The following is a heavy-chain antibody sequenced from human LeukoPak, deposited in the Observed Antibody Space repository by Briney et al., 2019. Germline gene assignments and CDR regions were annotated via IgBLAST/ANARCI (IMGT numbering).Heavy chain of an antibody. CDR2: ISGSGGST. CDR3: ASKGGSSASVGD. J-gene: IGHJ4*02. CDR1: GFTFSSYA. D-gene: IGHD2-2*01. V-gene: IGHV3-23*01. Sequence: PGGSLRLSCAASGFTFSSYAMSWVRQAPGKGLEWVSAISGSGGSTCYADSVKGRFTISRDNSKNTLYLQMNSLRAEDTAVYYCASKGGSSASVGDWGQGTLVTVSS.